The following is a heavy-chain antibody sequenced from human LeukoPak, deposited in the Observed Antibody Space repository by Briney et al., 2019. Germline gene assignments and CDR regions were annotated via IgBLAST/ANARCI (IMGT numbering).Heavy chain of an antibody. CDR2: ISYDGSNK. D-gene: IGHD1-26*01. Sequence: GGSLRLSCAASGFTFSSYGMHWVRQAPGKGLEWVAVISYDGSNKYYADSVKGRFTISRDNSKNTLYLQMNSLRAEDTAVYYCAKDRSNSGSYFYYYFDYWGQGTLVTVSS. CDR3: AKDRSNSGSYFYYYFDY. V-gene: IGHV3-30*18. J-gene: IGHJ4*02. CDR1: GFTFSSYG.